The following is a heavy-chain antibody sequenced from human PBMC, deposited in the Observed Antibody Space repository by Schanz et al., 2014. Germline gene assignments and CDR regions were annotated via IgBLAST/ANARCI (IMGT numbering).Heavy chain of an antibody. CDR2: ISYHGSER. Sequence: QVQLVESGGGVVQPGRSLRLSCAGSGFSFSDYGMHWVRQAPGRGLEWVAVISYHGSERYYADSVKGRFTISRDNSKNTLYLQMNSLRAEDTAVYYCAKGQLLSYYFDSWGQGTLVTVSS. D-gene: IGHD2-21*01. J-gene: IGHJ4*02. CDR3: AKGQLLSYYFDS. CDR1: GFSFSDYG. V-gene: IGHV3-30*18.